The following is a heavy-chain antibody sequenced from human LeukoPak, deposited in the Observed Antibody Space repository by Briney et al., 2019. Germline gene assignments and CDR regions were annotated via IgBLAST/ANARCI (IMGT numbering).Heavy chain of an antibody. CDR1: GGSINGYY. V-gene: IGHV4-59*01. CDR2: IYYSGST. D-gene: IGHD6-13*01. CDR3: AKDSAAGLYFDY. Sequence: SETLSLTCTVSGGSINGYYWSWTRQPPGKGLEWIGHIYYSGSTNYNPSLKSRVTISVDTSKNQFSLRLSSMTAADTAVYYCAKDSAAGLYFDYWGQGTLVTVSS. J-gene: IGHJ4*02.